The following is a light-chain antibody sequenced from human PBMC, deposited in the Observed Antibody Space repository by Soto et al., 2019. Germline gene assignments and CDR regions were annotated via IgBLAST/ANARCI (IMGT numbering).Light chain of an antibody. Sequence: EILLTQSPGTLSLSPGERATLSCRASQSVSINLAWYQQKPGQVPRLLIYGASSRATGIPDRFSGSGSGTDFTLTISRLEPEDFAVYYCHQYGSSQTFGQGTKVDIK. CDR2: GAS. CDR3: HQYGSSQT. V-gene: IGKV3-20*01. CDR1: QSVSIN. J-gene: IGKJ1*01.